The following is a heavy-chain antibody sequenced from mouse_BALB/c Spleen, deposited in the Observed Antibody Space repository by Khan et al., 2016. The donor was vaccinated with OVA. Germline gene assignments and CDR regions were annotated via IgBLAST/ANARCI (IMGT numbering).Heavy chain of an antibody. CDR1: GYTFINYW. CDR3: ARRGLRWDFDD. Sequence: VKLQESGAELAKPGASVKMSCKTSGYTFINYWILWVKQRPGQGLEWIGYINPTTNYTEFNQNFKDKATLTADRSSSTAYMQLSSLTSEDSAVYYCARRGLRWDFDDWGQGTTLTVSS. J-gene: IGHJ2*01. CDR2: INPTTNYT. D-gene: IGHD1-1*01. V-gene: IGHV1-7*01.